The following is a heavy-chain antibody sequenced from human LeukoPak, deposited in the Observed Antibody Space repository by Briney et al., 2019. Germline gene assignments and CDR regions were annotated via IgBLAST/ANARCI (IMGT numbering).Heavy chain of an antibody. V-gene: IGHV3-74*01. Sequence: GGSLRLSCAASGFTFSSYWMYWVRQAPGKGLVWVSRINSDGSSTTYADSVKGRFTISRDNAKNSLYLQMNSLRAEDTAVYYCARVQAAAGSYYFDYWGQGTLVTVSS. CDR1: GFTFSSYW. J-gene: IGHJ4*02. CDR3: ARVQAAAGSYYFDY. D-gene: IGHD6-13*01. CDR2: INSDGSST.